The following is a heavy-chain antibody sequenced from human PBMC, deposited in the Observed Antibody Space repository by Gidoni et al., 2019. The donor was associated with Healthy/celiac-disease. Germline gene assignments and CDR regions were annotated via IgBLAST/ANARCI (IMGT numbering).Heavy chain of an antibody. CDR3: ARGSGLGYCSGGSCRGWFDP. D-gene: IGHD2-15*01. Sequence: QVQLVQSGAEVKKPGASVKVSCKASGYTFTSYYMHCVRQAPGQGLEWMGIINPRGGSTSYAQKFQGRVTMTRDTSTSTVYMELSSLRSEDTAVYYCARGSGLGYCSGGSCRGWFDPWGQGTLVTVSS. V-gene: IGHV1-46*01. CDR1: GYTFTSYY. J-gene: IGHJ5*02. CDR2: INPRGGST.